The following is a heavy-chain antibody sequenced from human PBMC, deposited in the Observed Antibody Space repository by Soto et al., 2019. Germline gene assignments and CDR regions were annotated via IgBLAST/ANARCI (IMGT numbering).Heavy chain of an antibody. J-gene: IGHJ4*02. CDR1: GGSISSGGYY. D-gene: IGHD3-9*01. Sequence: SETLSLTCTVSGGSISSGGYYWSWIRQHPGKGLEWIGYIYYSGSTYYNPSLKSRVTISVDTSKNQFSLKLSSVTAADTAVYYCAGSPARSTGFFDYWGQGTLVTVSS. CDR3: AGSPARSTGFFDY. CDR2: IYYSGST. V-gene: IGHV4-31*03.